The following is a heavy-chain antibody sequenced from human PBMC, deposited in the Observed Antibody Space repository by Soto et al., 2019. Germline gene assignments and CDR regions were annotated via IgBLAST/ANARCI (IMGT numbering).Heavy chain of an antibody. Sequence: QLHLVQSGAEVKKAGSSVKVSCKASGGTVSSYAITWVRQAPGKGLEWMGVFIPIFVSAHYAPKFQGRITITAGESTSTAYMELGGLTSEDTAIYYCARDVSSDTTGFRGYDLWGQGTQVTVSS. J-gene: IGHJ4*02. D-gene: IGHD3-10*01. CDR1: GGTVSSYA. V-gene: IGHV1-69*01. CDR2: FIPIFVSA. CDR3: ARDVSSDTTGFRGYDL.